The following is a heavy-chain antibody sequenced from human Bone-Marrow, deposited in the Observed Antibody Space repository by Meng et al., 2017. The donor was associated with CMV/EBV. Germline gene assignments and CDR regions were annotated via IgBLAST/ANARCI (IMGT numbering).Heavy chain of an antibody. Sequence: ASVKVSCKASGYTFTSYDINWVRQATGQGLEWMGWMNPNSGNTGYAQKFQGRVTITRNTSISTAYMELSRLRSDDTAVYYCARDPSGPPLYYFDYWGQGTLVTVSS. D-gene: IGHD2-15*01. V-gene: IGHV1-8*03. CDR3: ARDPSGPPLYYFDY. CDR1: GYTFTSYD. CDR2: MNPNSGNT. J-gene: IGHJ4*02.